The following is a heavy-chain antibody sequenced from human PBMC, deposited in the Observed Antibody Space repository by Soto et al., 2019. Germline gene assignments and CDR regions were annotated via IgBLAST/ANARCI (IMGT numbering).Heavy chain of an antibody. D-gene: IGHD6-13*01. Sequence: QVQLQESGPGLVEPSQNLSLTCTVSGGSISGEGYYWSWIRQYSGRGLEWIGYIHYSGSTYYNPSLKSRVIISVDTSKTQFFLNLSSVTAADTAVYYCARAWTATAGWANWFDRWGQGTLVTVSS. V-gene: IGHV4-31*03. CDR1: GGSISGEGYY. CDR2: IHYSGST. CDR3: ARAWTATAGWANWFDR. J-gene: IGHJ5*02.